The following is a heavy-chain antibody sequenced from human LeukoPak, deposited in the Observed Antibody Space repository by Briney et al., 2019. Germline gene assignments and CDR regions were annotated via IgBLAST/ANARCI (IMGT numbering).Heavy chain of an antibody. Sequence: PGGSLRLSCAASGFTVSSNYMSWVRQAPGKGLEWVSVIYSGGSTYYADSVKGRFTISRDNSKNTLYLQMNSLRAEDTAVYYCATRSVALALDYWGQGTLVTVSS. CDR3: ATRSVALALDY. CDR2: IYSGGST. CDR1: GFTVSSNY. V-gene: IGHV3-53*01. J-gene: IGHJ4*02.